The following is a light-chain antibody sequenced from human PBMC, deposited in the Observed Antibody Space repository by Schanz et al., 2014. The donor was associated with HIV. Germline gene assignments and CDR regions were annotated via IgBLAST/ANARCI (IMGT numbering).Light chain of an antibody. J-gene: IGLJ3*02. Sequence: QSALTQPASVSGSPGQSITISCTGTSSDVGGYNYVSWYQQHPGKAPKLMIYDVSNRPSGVSNRFSGSKSGNTASLTISGLQAEDEADYYCSSYAGTNNFWVFGGGTKLTVV. CDR3: SSYAGTNNFWV. CDR1: SSDVGGYNY. CDR2: DVS. V-gene: IGLV2-14*01.